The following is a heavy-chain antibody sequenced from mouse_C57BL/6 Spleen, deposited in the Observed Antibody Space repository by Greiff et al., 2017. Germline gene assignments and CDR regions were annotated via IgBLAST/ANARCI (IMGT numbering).Heavy chain of an antibody. CDR3: ARGGLIYFDY. CDR2: ISYDGSN. J-gene: IGHJ2*01. D-gene: IGHD2-2*01. V-gene: IGHV3-6*01. CDR1: GYSITSGYY. Sequence: ESGPGLVKPSPSLSLSCSVTGYSITSGYYWNWIRQFPGNKLEWMGYISYDGSNNYNPTLKNRISITLDTSKNQFFLQLNSVTTEDTATYYCARGGLIYFDYWGQGTTLTVSS.